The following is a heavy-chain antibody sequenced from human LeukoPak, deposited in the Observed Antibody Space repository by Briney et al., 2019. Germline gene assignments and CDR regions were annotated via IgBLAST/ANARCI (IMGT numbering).Heavy chain of an antibody. CDR1: GFTVSSNY. V-gene: IGHV3-66*01. Sequence: GGSLTLSCAASGFTVSSNYMSWVRQVPGKGLEWVSVIYSGGSTYYADSVKGRFTISRDNSKNTLYLQMNTLRAEDTAVYYCARSPEVGSSSWYHLDYWGQGTLVTVSS. J-gene: IGHJ4*02. D-gene: IGHD6-13*01. CDR3: ARSPEVGSSSWYHLDY. CDR2: IYSGGST.